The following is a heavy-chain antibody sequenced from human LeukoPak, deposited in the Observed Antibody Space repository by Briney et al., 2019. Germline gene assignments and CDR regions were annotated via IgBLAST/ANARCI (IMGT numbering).Heavy chain of an antibody. J-gene: IGHJ6*03. D-gene: IGHD6-19*01. CDR1: GFTFSSYA. Sequence: PGGSLRLSCAASGFTFSSYAMSWVRQAPGKGLEWVSAISGSGGSTYYADSVKGRFTISRDNSKNTLYLQMNSLRAEDTAVYYCAKDGYSGGWYYWNYYYYYMDVWGKGTTVTVSS. CDR2: ISGSGGST. CDR3: AKDGYSGGWYYWNYYYYYMDV. V-gene: IGHV3-23*01.